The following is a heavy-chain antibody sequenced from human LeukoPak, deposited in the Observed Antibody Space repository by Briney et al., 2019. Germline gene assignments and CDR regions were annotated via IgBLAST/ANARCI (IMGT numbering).Heavy chain of an antibody. Sequence: PSETLSLTCAVYGGSFSNYYWSWIRQPPGKGLEWIGEINHSGSTNYNPSLKSRVTISVDTSKNHFSLNLSSVSAADTAVYYCARERYYYDSSGYYGYFDYWGQGTLVTVSS. D-gene: IGHD3-22*01. CDR3: ARERYYYDSSGYYGYFDY. CDR1: GGSFSNYY. V-gene: IGHV4-34*01. J-gene: IGHJ4*02. CDR2: INHSGST.